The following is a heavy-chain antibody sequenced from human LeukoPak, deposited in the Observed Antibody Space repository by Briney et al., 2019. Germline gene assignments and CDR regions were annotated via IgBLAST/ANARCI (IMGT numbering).Heavy chain of an antibody. V-gene: IGHV3-33*01. CDR2: IWYDGSAI. CDR3: ARDLLDCSGGTCYTPGMDV. D-gene: IGHD2-15*01. Sequence: GGSLRLSCVASGFTFTRYGMHWVRQAPGKGLEWVAVIWYDGSAIYYADSVRGRFTLSRDNSKNTLYLQMNSLRAEDTAVYYCARDLLDCSGGTCYTPGMDVWGQGTTVTVSS. CDR1: GFTFTRYG. J-gene: IGHJ6*02.